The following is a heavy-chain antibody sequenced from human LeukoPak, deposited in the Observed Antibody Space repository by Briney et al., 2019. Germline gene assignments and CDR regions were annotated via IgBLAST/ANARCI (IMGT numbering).Heavy chain of an antibody. CDR1: GGTFSSYA. Sequence: GASVKVSCKASGGTFSSYAISWVRQAPGKGLEWMGGFDPEDGETIYAQKFQGRVTMTEDTSTDTAYMELSSLRSEDTAVYYCATYSLGIDYYYYGMDVWGQGTTVTVSS. CDR2: FDPEDGET. CDR3: ATYSLGIDYYYYGMDV. D-gene: IGHD2-15*01. V-gene: IGHV1-24*01. J-gene: IGHJ6*02.